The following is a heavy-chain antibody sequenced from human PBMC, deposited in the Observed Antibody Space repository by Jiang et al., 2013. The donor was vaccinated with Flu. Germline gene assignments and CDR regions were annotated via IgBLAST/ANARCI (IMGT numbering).Heavy chain of an antibody. CDR3: ARDSSILGLGELSLDY. CDR1: GGSISSYY. V-gene: IGHV4-4*07. CDR2: IYTSGST. J-gene: IGHJ4*02. Sequence: GGSISSYYWSWIRQPAGKGLEWIGRIYTSGSTNYNPSLKSRVTMSVDTSKNQFSLKLSSVTAADTAVYYCARDSSILGLGELSLDYWGQGTLVTVSS. D-gene: IGHD3-16*02.